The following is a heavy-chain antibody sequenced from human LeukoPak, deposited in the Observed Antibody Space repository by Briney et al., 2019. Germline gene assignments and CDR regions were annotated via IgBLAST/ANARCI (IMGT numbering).Heavy chain of an antibody. J-gene: IGHJ6*03. V-gene: IGHV4-59*11. D-gene: IGHD3-22*01. CDR3: ARDGYDSSGYYPDYYYYYMDV. CDR2: IYYSGST. CDR1: GGSISSHY. Sequence: SETLSLTCTVSGGSISSHYWSWIRQPPGKGLEWIGYIYYSGSTNYNPSLKSRVTISVDTSKNQFSLKLSSVTAADTAVYYCARDGYDSSGYYPDYYYYYMDVWGKGTTVTVSS.